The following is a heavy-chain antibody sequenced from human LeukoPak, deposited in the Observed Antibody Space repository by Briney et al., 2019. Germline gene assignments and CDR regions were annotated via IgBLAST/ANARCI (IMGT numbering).Heavy chain of an antibody. V-gene: IGHV1-2*02. J-gene: IGHJ4*02. CDR3: ARASRKGYSSSSPAY. D-gene: IGHD6-6*01. Sequence: ASVKVSCKASGYTFTGYYMHWVRQAPGQGLEWMGWINPNSGGTNYAQKFQGRVTMTRDTSISTAYMELSRLRSDDTAVYYCARASRKGYSSSSPAYWGQGTLVTVSS. CDR1: GYTFTGYY. CDR2: INPNSGGT.